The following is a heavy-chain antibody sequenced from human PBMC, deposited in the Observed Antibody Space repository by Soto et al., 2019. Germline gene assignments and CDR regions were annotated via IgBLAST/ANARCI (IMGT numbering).Heavy chain of an antibody. CDR3: ARDIVVVSNYYYYMDV. J-gene: IGHJ6*03. D-gene: IGHD2-2*01. CDR2: INHSGST. Sequence: SETLSLTCAVYGGSFSGYYWSWIRQPPGKGLEWIGEINHSGSTNYNPSLKSRVTISVDTSKNQFSLKLSSVTAADTAVYYCARDIVVVSNYYYYMDVWGKGTTVTVSS. V-gene: IGHV4-34*01. CDR1: GGSFSGYY.